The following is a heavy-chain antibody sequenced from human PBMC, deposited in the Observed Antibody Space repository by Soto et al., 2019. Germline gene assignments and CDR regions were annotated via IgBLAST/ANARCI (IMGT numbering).Heavy chain of an antibody. Sequence: HPGGSLRLSCVASGLTFASRAMTWVRQAPGEGLQWVSTITDTRGDAKYAASVRGWFAISRDTSKKTLYLQMTSLTAEDTAMYYCLRGRSDSDPGRLCLVLWGRGALVNVCS. J-gene: IGHJ1*01. V-gene: IGHV3-23*01. CDR1: GLTFASRA. D-gene: IGHD3-10*01. CDR2: ITDTRGDA. CDR3: LRGRSDSDPGRLCLVL.